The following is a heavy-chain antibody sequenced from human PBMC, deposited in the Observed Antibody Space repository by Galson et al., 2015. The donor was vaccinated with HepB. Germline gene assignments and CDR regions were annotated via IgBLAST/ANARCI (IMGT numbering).Heavy chain of an antibody. J-gene: IGHJ6*02. CDR2: INAGNGNT. CDR1: GYIFTNYA. D-gene: IGHD6-19*01. CDR3: GRGHSSGWPGGMDV. V-gene: IGHV1-3*01. Sequence: SVKVSCKASGYIFTNYAIHWVRQAPGQRLEWMGWINAGNGNTKYSQKFQGRVTITRDTSASTAYMELSSLRSEDTAVYYCGRGHSSGWPGGMDVWGQGTTVTVS.